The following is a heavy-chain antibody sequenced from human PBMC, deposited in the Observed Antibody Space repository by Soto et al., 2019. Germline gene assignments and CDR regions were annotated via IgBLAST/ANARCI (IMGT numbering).Heavy chain of an antibody. CDR1: GGSFSGYY. Sequence: QVQLQQWGAGLLKPSETLSLTCAVYGGSFSGYYWSWIRQPPGKGLEWIGEINHSGSTNYNPSLKSRVTISVDTSKNQFSLKLSSVTAADTAVYYCASEPDILTGHNWFDPWGQGTLVTVSS. J-gene: IGHJ5*02. V-gene: IGHV4-34*01. CDR3: ASEPDILTGHNWFDP. D-gene: IGHD3-9*01. CDR2: INHSGST.